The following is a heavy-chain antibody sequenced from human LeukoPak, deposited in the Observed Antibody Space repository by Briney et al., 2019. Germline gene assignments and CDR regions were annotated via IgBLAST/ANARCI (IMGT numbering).Heavy chain of an antibody. CDR3: ARDEKHGPSSSWYEYYFDY. D-gene: IGHD6-13*01. Sequence: SVKVSCKASGGTFSSYAISWVRQAPGQGLEWMGGIIPIFGTANYAQKFQGRVTITADESASTAYMELSSLRSEDTAVYYCARDEKHGPSSSWYEYYFDYWGQGTLVTVSS. V-gene: IGHV1-69*13. J-gene: IGHJ4*02. CDR2: IIPIFGTA. CDR1: GGTFSSYA.